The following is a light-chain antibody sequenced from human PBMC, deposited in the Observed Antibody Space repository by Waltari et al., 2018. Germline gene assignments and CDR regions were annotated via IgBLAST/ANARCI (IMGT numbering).Light chain of an antibody. CDR1: RLLELC. CDR3: QAWDSTAGV. Sequence: SYELTHQTSVSMTPGQTPTITCSGVRLLELCVCWYHEYPGQSPVVVIYQDNKQPSGVPERFLGSSSGNTATLTTAGTQATDEADYYCQAWDSTAGVFGTGTKVIVL. CDR2: QDN. V-gene: IGLV3-1*01. J-gene: IGLJ1*01.